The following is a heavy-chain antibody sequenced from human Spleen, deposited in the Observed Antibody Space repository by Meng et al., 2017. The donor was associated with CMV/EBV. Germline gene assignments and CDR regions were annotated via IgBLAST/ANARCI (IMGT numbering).Heavy chain of an antibody. J-gene: IGHJ4*02. Sequence: ASVKVSCKASGYTFTTYGISWVRQAPGQGLEWMGWISTYNGNTHYAQKFRGRVTMTRDTSISTAHMELSSLRSDDAAVYFCARVGHCSSTSWTCHFDYWGQGTLVTVSS. V-gene: IGHV1-18*01. CDR1: GYTFTTYG. CDR2: ISTYNGNT. D-gene: IGHD2-2*01. CDR3: ARVGHCSSTSWTCHFDY.